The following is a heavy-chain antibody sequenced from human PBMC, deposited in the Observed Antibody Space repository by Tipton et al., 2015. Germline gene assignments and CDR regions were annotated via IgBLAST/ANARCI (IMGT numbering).Heavy chain of an antibody. CDR2: IYYTGST. CDR1: GGSISRSNYY. Sequence: TLSLTCTVSGGSISRSNYYWGWIRQPPGKGLEWIGSIYYTGSTYYSPSLKSRAIISVDTSKNQFSLKLSAVTAAETAVYYCASRDWLLHHFDYWGQGTLVTVSS. CDR3: ASRDWLLHHFDY. V-gene: IGHV4-39*01. J-gene: IGHJ4*02. D-gene: IGHD6-19*01.